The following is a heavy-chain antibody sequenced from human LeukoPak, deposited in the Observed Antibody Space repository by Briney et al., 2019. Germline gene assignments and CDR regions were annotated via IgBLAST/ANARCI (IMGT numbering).Heavy chain of an antibody. CDR3: AREDYFWSGSHTLSNDYYGMDV. CDR2: IYSGGST. V-gene: IGHV3-66*01. CDR1: GFTVSSNY. Sequence: PGGSPRLSCAASGFTVSSNYMSWVRQAPGKGLEWVSVIYSGGSTYYADSVKGRFTISRDNSKNTLYLQMNSLRAEDTAVYYCAREDYFWSGSHTLSNDYYGMDVWGQGTTVTVSS. D-gene: IGHD3-3*01. J-gene: IGHJ6*02.